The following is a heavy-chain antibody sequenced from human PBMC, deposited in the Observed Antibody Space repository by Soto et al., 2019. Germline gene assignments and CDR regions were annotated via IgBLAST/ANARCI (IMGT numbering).Heavy chain of an antibody. CDR2: ISSSSSYI. CDR1: GFTFSSYS. D-gene: IGHD3-3*01. V-gene: IGHV3-21*01. Sequence: PGGSLRLSCAASGFTFSSYSMNWVRQAPGKGLEWVSSISSSSSYIYYADSVKGRFTISRDNAKNSLYLQMNSLRAEDTAVYYCARDPLRFSNHVYYMDVWGKGTTVTVSS. CDR3: ARDPLRFSNHVYYMDV. J-gene: IGHJ6*03.